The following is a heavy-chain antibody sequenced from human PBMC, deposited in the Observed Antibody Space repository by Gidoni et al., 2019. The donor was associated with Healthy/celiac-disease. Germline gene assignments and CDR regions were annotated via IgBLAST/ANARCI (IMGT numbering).Heavy chain of an antibody. D-gene: IGHD3-22*01. CDR1: GFTFSSYA. CDR3: AKASYYDSSGYYGGYFDY. V-gene: IGHV3-23*01. J-gene: IGHJ4*02. Sequence: EVQLLESGGGLVQPGGSLRLSCAASGFTFSSYALSWVRQAPGKGMEWGSAISGSGGSTYYADSVKGRFTISRDNSKNTLYLQMNSLRAEDTAVYYCAKASYYDSSGYYGGYFDYWGQGTLVTVSS. CDR2: ISGSGGST.